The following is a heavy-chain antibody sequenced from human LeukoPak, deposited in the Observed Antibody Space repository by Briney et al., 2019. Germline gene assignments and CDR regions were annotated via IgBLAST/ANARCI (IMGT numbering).Heavy chain of an antibody. J-gene: IGHJ3*02. CDR3: ARDEDVVPDAFDI. CDR2: IIPIFGTA. CDR1: GGTFSSYA. V-gene: IGHV1-69*13. Sequence: SVKVSCKASGGTFSSYAISWVRQAPGQGLEWMGGIIPIFGTANYAQKFQGRVTITADESTSTAYMELSSLRSEDTAVYYCARDEDVVPDAFDIWGQGTMVTVSS. D-gene: IGHD2-2*01.